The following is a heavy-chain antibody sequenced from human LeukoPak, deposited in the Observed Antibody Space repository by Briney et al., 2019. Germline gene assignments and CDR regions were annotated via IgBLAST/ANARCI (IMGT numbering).Heavy chain of an antibody. Sequence: GGSLRLSCAASGFTFSSYGMHWVRQAPGKGLEWVAVISYDGSNKYYADFVKGRFTISRDNSKNTLYLQMNSLRAEDTAVYYCATISGYYSQPFDYWGQGTLVTVSS. D-gene: IGHD3-22*01. J-gene: IGHJ4*02. V-gene: IGHV3-30*03. CDR1: GFTFSSYG. CDR3: ATISGYYSQPFDY. CDR2: ISYDGSNK.